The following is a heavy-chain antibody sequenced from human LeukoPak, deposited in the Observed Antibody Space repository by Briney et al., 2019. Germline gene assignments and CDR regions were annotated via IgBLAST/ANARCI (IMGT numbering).Heavy chain of an antibody. V-gene: IGHV3-48*01. CDR1: GFTFSVCG. Sequence: GGSLRLSCAASGFTFSVCGMNWVRQAPGKGLEWISYISSSTSTINYADSVKGRFTISRDNSKNTLYLQMNSLRAEDTAVYYCAKTGAPWYYFDYWGQGTLVTVSS. CDR3: AKTGAPWYYFDY. J-gene: IGHJ4*02. D-gene: IGHD2-8*02. CDR2: ISSSTSTI.